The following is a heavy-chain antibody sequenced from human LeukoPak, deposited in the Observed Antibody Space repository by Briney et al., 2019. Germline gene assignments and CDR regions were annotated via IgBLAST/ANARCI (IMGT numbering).Heavy chain of an antibody. CDR1: GFTFSSYA. V-gene: IGHV3-23*01. D-gene: IGHD3-22*01. CDR2: ISGSGGST. J-gene: IGHJ3*02. CDR3: AKGRYYYDSSDAFDI. Sequence: GGSLRLSCAASGFTFSSYAMSWVRQAPGKGLEWVSAISGSGGSTYYADSVKGRFTISRDNSKNTLFLQMNSLRAEDTAVYYCAKGRYYYDSSDAFDIWGQGTMVTGSS.